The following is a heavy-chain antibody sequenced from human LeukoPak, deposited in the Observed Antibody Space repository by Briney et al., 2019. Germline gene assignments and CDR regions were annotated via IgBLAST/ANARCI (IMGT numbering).Heavy chain of an antibody. CDR1: GFIFSGFA. Sequence: GGSLRLSRAASGFIFSGFAISWIRRTPGKGLEWVSGISGSGDNTLYADSVKGRFTISRDNSKNTLYLQMNSLRAEDTAVYYCARNMMYYYGSGSYYSYDYWGQGTLVTVSS. CDR2: ISGSGDNT. D-gene: IGHD3-10*01. CDR3: ARNMMYYYGSGSYYSYDY. J-gene: IGHJ4*02. V-gene: IGHV3-23*01.